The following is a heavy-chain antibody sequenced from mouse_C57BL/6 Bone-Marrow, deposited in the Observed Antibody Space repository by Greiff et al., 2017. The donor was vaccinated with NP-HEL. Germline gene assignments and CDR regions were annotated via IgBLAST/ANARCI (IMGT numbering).Heavy chain of an antibody. Sequence: EVQLVESGGGLVQPKGSLKLSCAASGFSFNTYAMNWVRQAPGKGLEWVARIRSKSNNYATYYADSVKDRFTISRDDSESMLYLQMNNLKTEDTAMYYCLFITTVVAKNYYAMDYWGQGTSVTVSS. CDR1: GFSFNTYA. CDR2: IRSKSNNYAT. CDR3: LFITTVVAKNYYAMDY. J-gene: IGHJ4*01. V-gene: IGHV10-1*01. D-gene: IGHD1-1*01.